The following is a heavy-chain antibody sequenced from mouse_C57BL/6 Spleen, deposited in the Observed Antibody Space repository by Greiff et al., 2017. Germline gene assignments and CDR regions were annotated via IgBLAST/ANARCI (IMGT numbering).Heavy chain of an antibody. CDR2: IWTGGGT. CDR3: AREGAYYSNWRDFAY. CDR1: GFSLTSYA. V-gene: IGHV2-9-1*01. J-gene: IGHJ3*01. D-gene: IGHD2-5*01. Sequence: VQLQESGPGLVAPSQSLSITCTVSGFSLTSYAISWVRQPPGKGLEWLGVIWTGGGTNYNSALKSRLSISKDNSKSQVFLKMNSLQTDDTARYYCAREGAYYSNWRDFAYWGQGTLVTVSA.